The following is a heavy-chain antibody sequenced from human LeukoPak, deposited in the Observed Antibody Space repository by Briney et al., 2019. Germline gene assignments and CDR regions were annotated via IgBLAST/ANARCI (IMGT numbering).Heavy chain of an antibody. J-gene: IGHJ6*02. CDR3: ARETGGYDSSLYYYYYGMDV. V-gene: IGHV3-30-3*01. Sequence: GRSLRLSCAASGFTFSSYAMHWVRQAPGKGLEWVAVISYDGSNKYYADSVKGRFTISRDNSKNTLYLQMNSLRAEDTAVYYCARETGGYDSSLYYYYYGMDVWGQGTTVTVSS. CDR1: GFTFSSYA. CDR2: ISYDGSNK. D-gene: IGHD5-12*01.